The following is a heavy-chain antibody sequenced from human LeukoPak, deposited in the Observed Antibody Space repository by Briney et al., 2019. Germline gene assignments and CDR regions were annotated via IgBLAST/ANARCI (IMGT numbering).Heavy chain of an antibody. V-gene: IGHV4-34*01. Sequence: SETLSLTCAVYGGSFSGYYWSWIRQPPGKGLEWIGEINHSGSTNYNPSLKSRVTISVETSKNQFSLRLSSVTAADTAVYYCARPRYYGSGSFDYWGQGTLVTVSS. CDR1: GGSFSGYY. D-gene: IGHD3-10*01. CDR3: ARPRYYGSGSFDY. CDR2: INHSGST. J-gene: IGHJ4*02.